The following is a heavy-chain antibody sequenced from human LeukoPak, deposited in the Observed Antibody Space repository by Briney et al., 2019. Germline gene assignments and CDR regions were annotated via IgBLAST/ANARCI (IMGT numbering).Heavy chain of an antibody. D-gene: IGHD6-6*01. Sequence: ASETLSLTCTVSGGSISSYYWSWIRQPPGKGLEWIVYIYYSGSTNYNPSLKSRVTISVDTSKNQFSLKLSSVTAADTAVYYCARGVEYSSSSGLGYWGQGTLVTVSS. V-gene: IGHV4-59*01. CDR2: IYYSGST. J-gene: IGHJ4*02. CDR1: GGSISSYY. CDR3: ARGVEYSSSSGLGY.